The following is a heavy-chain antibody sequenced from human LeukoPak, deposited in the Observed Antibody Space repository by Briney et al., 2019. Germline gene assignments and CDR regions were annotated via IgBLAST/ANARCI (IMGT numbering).Heavy chain of an antibody. CDR3: ARGWSGYYNAMDV. J-gene: IGHJ6*02. V-gene: IGHV3-33*01. CDR2: IWYDGSKK. Sequence: GGSLRLSCAASGFSFSSHGMHWVRQAPGKGLEWGAVIWYDGSKKYHADSVKGRFTISRDNSENTLYLQMNSLRAEDTALYYCARGWSGYYNAMDVWGLGTTVTVSS. D-gene: IGHD3-3*01. CDR1: GFSFSSHG.